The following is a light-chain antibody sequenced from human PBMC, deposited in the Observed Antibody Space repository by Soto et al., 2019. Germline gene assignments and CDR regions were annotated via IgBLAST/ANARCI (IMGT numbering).Light chain of an antibody. Sequence: QSALTQPASVSGSPGQSIIISCAGTSSDVGGYNYVSWYQHHPGKAPKLMIYEVSNRPSGVSIRLSGSTSGNTATLTISWIEAEDEADYYCSSYTSSSTYVFGTGTKVTVL. V-gene: IGLV2-14*01. CDR1: SSDVGGYNY. CDR3: SSYTSSSTYV. CDR2: EVS. J-gene: IGLJ1*01.